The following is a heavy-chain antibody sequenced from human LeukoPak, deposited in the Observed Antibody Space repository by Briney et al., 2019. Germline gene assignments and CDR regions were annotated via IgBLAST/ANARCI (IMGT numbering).Heavy chain of an antibody. CDR2: ISGSGAST. CDR3: AKGGIEVAWGQIDY. CDR1: GLTLSSYA. V-gene: IGHV3-23*01. D-gene: IGHD6-19*01. J-gene: IGHJ4*02. Sequence: GGSLRLSCAASGLTLSSYAMNWVRQAPGKGLEWVSAISGSGASTYYADSVKGRFTISRDISKNMVYLQMNSLRPEDAAVYYCAKGGIEVAWGQIDYWGQGTLVTVSS.